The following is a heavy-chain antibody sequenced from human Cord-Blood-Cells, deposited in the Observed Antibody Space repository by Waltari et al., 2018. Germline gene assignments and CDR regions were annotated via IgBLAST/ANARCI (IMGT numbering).Heavy chain of an antibody. J-gene: IGHJ4*02. CDR2: IKQDGSEK. Sequence: EVQLVESGGGLVQPGGSLRLSCAASGFTFSSYWMSWVRQAPGKGLEWVANIKQDGSEKYYVDSVKGRFTISRDNAKNSLYLQMNSLRAEDTAVYYCASGAPGPAGAPVDYWGQGTLVTVSS. D-gene: IGHD7-27*01. CDR3: ASGAPGPAGAPVDY. CDR1: GFTFSSYW. V-gene: IGHV3-7*01.